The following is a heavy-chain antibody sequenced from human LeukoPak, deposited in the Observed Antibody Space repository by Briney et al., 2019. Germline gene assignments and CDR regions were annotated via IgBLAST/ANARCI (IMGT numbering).Heavy chain of an antibody. CDR2: ISGSGGST. CDR1: GFTFSSYA. D-gene: IGHD6-6*01. J-gene: IGHJ4*02. CDR3: AKVDSIAARPEFDY. Sequence: GGSLRLSCAASGFTFSSYAMSWVRQAPGKGLEWVSAISGSGGSTYYADSVRGRFTISRDNSKNTLYLQMNSLRAEDTAVHYCAKVDSIAARPEFDYWGQGTLVTVSS. V-gene: IGHV3-23*01.